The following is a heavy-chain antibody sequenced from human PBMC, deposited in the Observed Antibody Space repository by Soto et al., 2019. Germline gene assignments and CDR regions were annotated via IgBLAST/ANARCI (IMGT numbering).Heavy chain of an antibody. J-gene: IGHJ6*02. V-gene: IGHV1-8*02. Sequence: ASVKVSCKASGYTFTSYDINWVRQATGQGLEYLGWMNPNSGNTGYVQKFQGRVTLTRNTSISTACMELRSLRSDDTAVYYCAREYSSSYYYYVMDVWGQGTTVTVSS. D-gene: IGHD6-19*01. CDR2: MNPNSGNT. CDR3: AREYSSSYYYYVMDV. CDR1: GYTFTSYD.